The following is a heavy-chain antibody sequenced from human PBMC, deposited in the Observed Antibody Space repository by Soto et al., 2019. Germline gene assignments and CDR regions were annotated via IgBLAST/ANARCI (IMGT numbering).Heavy chain of an antibody. D-gene: IGHD3-10*01. J-gene: IGHJ3*02. CDR3: AREVTMAFDI. Sequence: QVQLQESGPGLVKPSGTLSLTCAVSGGSISSSNWWSWVRQPPGKGLEWIGYIYYSGSTYYNPSLKSRVTISVDTSKNQFSLKLSSVTAADTAVYYCAREVTMAFDIWGQGTMVTVSS. CDR1: GGSISSSNW. V-gene: IGHV4-4*02. CDR2: IYYSGST.